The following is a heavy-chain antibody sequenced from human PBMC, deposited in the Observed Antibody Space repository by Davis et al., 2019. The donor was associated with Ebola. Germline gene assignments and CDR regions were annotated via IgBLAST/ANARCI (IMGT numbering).Heavy chain of an antibody. Sequence: GESLKISCAASGFTFSSYGMHWVRQAPGKGLEWVAVISYDGVNKYYADSVKGRFTISRDNSKNTLYLQMNSLRAEDTAVYYCAKDGAGTTVTTGYYYYGMDVWGQGTTVTVSS. CDR1: GFTFSSYG. CDR2: ISYDGVNK. J-gene: IGHJ6*02. V-gene: IGHV3-30*18. D-gene: IGHD4-11*01. CDR3: AKDGAGTTVTTGYYYYGMDV.